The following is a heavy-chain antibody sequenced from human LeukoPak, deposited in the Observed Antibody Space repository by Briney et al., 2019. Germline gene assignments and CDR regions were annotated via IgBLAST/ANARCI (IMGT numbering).Heavy chain of an antibody. CDR1: GFTFDDYA. CDR3: AKVRPPYSYSGYYLGFDY. D-gene: IGHD5-12*01. J-gene: IGHJ4*02. Sequence: GGSLRLSCAASGFTFDDYAMHWVRQAPGKGLEWVSGISWNSGSIGYADSVKGRFTISRDNAKNSLYLQMNSLRAEDTAVYYCAKVRPPYSYSGYYLGFDYWGQGTLVTVSS. CDR2: ISWNSGSI. V-gene: IGHV3-9*01.